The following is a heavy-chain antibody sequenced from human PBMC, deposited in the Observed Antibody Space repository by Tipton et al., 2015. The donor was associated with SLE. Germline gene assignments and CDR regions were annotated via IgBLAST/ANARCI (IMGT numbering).Heavy chain of an antibody. J-gene: IGHJ6*03. CDR1: GGSNSYY. Sequence: TLSLTCTVSGGSNSYYWSWIRQPPGKGLEWIGSIYYSGSTYYNPSLKSRVTISVDTSKNQFSLKLSSVTAADTAVYYCARGVAIYWITYYDYYMDVWGKGTTVTVSS. CDR2: IYYSGST. V-gene: IGHV4-39*01. D-gene: IGHD2-2*03. CDR3: ARGVAIYWITYYDYYMDV.